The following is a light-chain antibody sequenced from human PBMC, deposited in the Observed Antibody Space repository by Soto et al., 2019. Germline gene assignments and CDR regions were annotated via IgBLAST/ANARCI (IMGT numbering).Light chain of an antibody. CDR1: SSDVGGYNY. CDR3: SSYTSSSTDV. V-gene: IGLV2-8*01. J-gene: IGLJ1*01. Sequence: QSALTQPPSASGSPGQSVTISCTGTSSDVGGYNYVSWYQQHPGKAPKLVIYDVSKRPSGVPDRFSGSKSGNTASLTVSGLQAEDEADYYCSSYTSSSTDVFGTGTKLTVL. CDR2: DVS.